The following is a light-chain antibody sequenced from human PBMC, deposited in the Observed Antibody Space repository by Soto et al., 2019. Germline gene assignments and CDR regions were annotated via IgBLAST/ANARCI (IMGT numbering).Light chain of an antibody. CDR2: GNS. Sequence: QSVLTQTPSVAGAPGQRVTISCTGASSKISAGYDLIWYQRLTGTAPKLLIYGNSYRPSGVTDRFSGSKYGTSAALAIIGLQAEDEAAYYCQAYDSRRSGVVFGGGSKLTVL. CDR1: SSKISAGYD. J-gene: IGLJ2*01. CDR3: QAYDSRRSGVV. V-gene: IGLV1-40*01.